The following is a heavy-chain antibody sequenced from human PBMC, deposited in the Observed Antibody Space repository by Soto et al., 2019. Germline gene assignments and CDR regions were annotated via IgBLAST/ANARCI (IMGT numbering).Heavy chain of an antibody. CDR3: AKSVDFWSGYHYFDY. CDR2: ISGSSGRI. D-gene: IGHD3-3*01. CDR1: GFTFSNYA. Sequence: GGSLRLSCAASGFTFSNYAMSWVRQAPGKGLEWVSDISGSSGRIYQADSVKGRFTISRDNAKNTLYLQMNSLRAEDTAVYYCAKSVDFWSGYHYFDYWGQGTLVTVSS. J-gene: IGHJ4*02. V-gene: IGHV3-23*01.